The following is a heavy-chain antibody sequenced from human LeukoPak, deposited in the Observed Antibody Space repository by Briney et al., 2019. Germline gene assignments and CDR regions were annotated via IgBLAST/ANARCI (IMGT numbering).Heavy chain of an antibody. CDR3: AKRYYDSSSYYPDY. CDR2: ISYDGSNK. V-gene: IGHV3-30*18. D-gene: IGHD3-22*01. Sequence: GGSLRLSCAASGFTFSSYGMHWVRQAPGKGLEWVAVISYDGSNKYYADSVKGRFTISRDNSKNTLYLQMNSLRAEDTAVYYCAKRYYDSSSYYPDYWGQGTLVTVSS. J-gene: IGHJ4*02. CDR1: GFTFSSYG.